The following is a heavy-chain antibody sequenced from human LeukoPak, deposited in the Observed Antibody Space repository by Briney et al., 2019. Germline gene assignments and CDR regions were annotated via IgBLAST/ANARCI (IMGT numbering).Heavy chain of an antibody. CDR1: GDSISSSSYY. CDR3: ARQQSAGAFDY. CDR2: IYYTGIT. V-gene: IGHV4-39*01. J-gene: IGHJ4*02. D-gene: IGHD3-10*01. Sequence: ETLSLTCTVSGDSISSSSYYWGWIRRPPGKGLEWVGSIYYTGITHYNPSLKSRVTISVYTSKNQFSLKLSSVTAADTAVYYCARQQSAGAFDYWGQGTLVTVSS.